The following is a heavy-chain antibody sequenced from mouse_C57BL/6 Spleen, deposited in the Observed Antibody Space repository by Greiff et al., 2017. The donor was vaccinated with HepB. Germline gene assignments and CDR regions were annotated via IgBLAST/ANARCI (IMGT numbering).Heavy chain of an antibody. CDR2: IYPSDSET. Sequence: VQLQQPGAELVRPGSSVKLSCKASGYTFTSYWMDWVKQRPGQGLEWIGNIYPSDSETHYNQKFKDKATLTVDKSSSTAYMQLSSLTSEDSAVYYCARGNPRAYWGQGTLVTVSA. CDR3: ARGNPRAY. CDR1: GYTFTSYW. J-gene: IGHJ3*01. V-gene: IGHV1-61*01.